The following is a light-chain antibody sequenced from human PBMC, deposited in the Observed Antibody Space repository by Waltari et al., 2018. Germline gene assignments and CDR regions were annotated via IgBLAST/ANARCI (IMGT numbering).Light chain of an antibody. V-gene: IGLV2-14*03. J-gene: IGLJ2*01. CDR3: SSYTSSNTLL. CDR2: DVS. Sequence: QSALTQPASVSGSPGQSITLSCTGTNSDVGRYNYVSWYQQHPGKAPKFLIYDVSNRPSGVSTRFSGSKSGNTASLTISGLQAEDEADYYCSSYTSSNTLLFGGGTKLTVL. CDR1: NSDVGRYNY.